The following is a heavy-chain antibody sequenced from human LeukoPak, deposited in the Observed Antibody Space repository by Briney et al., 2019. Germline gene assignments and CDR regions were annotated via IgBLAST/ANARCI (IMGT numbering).Heavy chain of an antibody. CDR1: GYTFTSHG. Sequence: ASVKVSCKASGYTFTSHGISWVRQAPGQGLEWMGWISTYNTNTNYAQKLQGRVTMTTDTFTSTAYMELRSLRSDDTAVYYCARDSLLDYWGQGILVTVSS. J-gene: IGHJ4*02. V-gene: IGHV1-18*01. CDR2: ISTYNTNT. CDR3: ARDSLLDY.